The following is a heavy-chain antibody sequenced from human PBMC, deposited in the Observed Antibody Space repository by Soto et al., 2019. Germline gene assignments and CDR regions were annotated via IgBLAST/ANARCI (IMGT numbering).Heavy chain of an antibody. CDR3: AREGSGWIDF. CDR1: GFTVSSNY. V-gene: IGHV3-53*01. J-gene: IGHJ4*02. CDR2: IYTGGST. D-gene: IGHD6-19*01. Sequence: GSLRLSCAASGFTVSSNYMSWVRQAPGKGLEWVSVIYTGGSTDYADSMKGRFTISRDNSKNTLYLQLNSLRAEDTAVYYCAREGSGWIDFWGQGTLVTVSS.